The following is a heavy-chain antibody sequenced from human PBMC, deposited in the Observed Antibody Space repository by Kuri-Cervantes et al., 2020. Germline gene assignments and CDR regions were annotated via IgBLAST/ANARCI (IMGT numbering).Heavy chain of an antibody. D-gene: IGHD7-27*01. CDR3: ARGGLGIPWYYYMDV. J-gene: IGHJ6*03. CDR1: GGSISSSSYY. CDR2: IYYSGST. V-gene: IGHV4-61*05. Sequence: SETLSLTCTVSGGSISSSSYYWGWIRQPPGKGLEWIGYIYYSGSTNYNPSLKSRVTISVDTSKNQFSLKLSSVTAADTAVYYCARGGLGIPWYYYMDVWGKGTTVTVSS.